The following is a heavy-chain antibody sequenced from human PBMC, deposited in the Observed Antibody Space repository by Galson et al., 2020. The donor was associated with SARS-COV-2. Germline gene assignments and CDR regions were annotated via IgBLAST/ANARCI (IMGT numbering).Heavy chain of an antibody. D-gene: IGHD2-2*01. CDR3: AASGCSSTSCYGPFDY. CDR1: GFTFTSSA. CDR2: IVVGRGNT. Sequence: KISCKASGFTFTSSAMQWVRQPRGQRLEWIGWIVVGRGNTNYAQKFQERVNITRDMSTSTAYMELGSLRSEDTAVYYGAASGCSSTSCYGPFDYWGQGTLVTVSS. V-gene: IGHV1-58*02. J-gene: IGHJ4*02.